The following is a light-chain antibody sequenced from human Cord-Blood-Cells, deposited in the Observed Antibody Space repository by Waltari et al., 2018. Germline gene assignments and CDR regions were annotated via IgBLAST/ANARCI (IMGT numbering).Light chain of an antibody. Sequence: DIQMTQSPSTLSASVGDRVTITCRASQSISSWLAWYQQKPGKAPKLLIYDASSLESGVPSRFSGSGSGTEFTLTISSLQPDDFATYYGQQYNGYWTFGQGTKVEIK. CDR1: QSISSW. V-gene: IGKV1-5*01. CDR2: DAS. J-gene: IGKJ1*01. CDR3: QQYNGYWT.